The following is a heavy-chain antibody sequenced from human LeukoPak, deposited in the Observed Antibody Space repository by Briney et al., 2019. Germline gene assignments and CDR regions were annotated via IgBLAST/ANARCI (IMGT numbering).Heavy chain of an antibody. J-gene: IGHJ4*02. Sequence: SVKVSCKASGGTFSSYAISWVRQAPGQGLEWMGGIIPIFGTANYAQKFQGRVTITADESTSTAHMELSSLRSEDTAVYYCARAAGYLSAADYWGQGTLVTVSS. D-gene: IGHD6-13*01. V-gene: IGHV1-69*13. CDR1: GGTFSSYA. CDR3: ARAAGYLSAADY. CDR2: IIPIFGTA.